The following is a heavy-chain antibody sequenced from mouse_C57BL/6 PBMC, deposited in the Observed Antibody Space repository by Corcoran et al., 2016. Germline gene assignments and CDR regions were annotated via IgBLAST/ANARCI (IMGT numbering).Heavy chain of an antibody. Sequence: QIQLVQSGPELKKPGETVKISCKASGYTFTTYGMSWVKQAPGKGLKWMGWINTYSGVPTYADDFKGRFAFSLETSTSTAYLQINNLKNEDTATYFCARLYDYDGSAMDYWGQGTSVTVSS. V-gene: IGHV9-3*01. J-gene: IGHJ4*01. CDR2: INTYSGVP. D-gene: IGHD2-4*01. CDR1: GYTFTTYG. CDR3: ARLYDYDGSAMDY.